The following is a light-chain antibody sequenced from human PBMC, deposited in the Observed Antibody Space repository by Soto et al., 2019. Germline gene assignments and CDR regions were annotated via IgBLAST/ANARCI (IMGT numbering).Light chain of an antibody. Sequence: DIQMTQSPSTLSASVGDRVTITCRASQSISNWLAWYQQRPGKAPKLLIYMASRLEGGVASRFSGSGSGTEFTLTISSLQPDGFATYYCQQYNTYSRTFGQGTKVEIK. CDR3: QQYNTYSRT. J-gene: IGKJ1*01. CDR2: MAS. V-gene: IGKV1-5*03. CDR1: QSISNW.